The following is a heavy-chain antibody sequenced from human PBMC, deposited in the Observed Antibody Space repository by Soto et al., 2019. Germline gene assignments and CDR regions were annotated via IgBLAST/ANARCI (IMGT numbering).Heavy chain of an antibody. D-gene: IGHD3-10*01. CDR3: ARGFNAGVDY. Sequence: QVQLVQSGAEVKKPGASVKVSCKASGYSFSTLDINWVRQATGQGLEWMGWMNPNSGNTGYAQKFQGRVSMTRDTSISTAYMELSSLGSEDTAIYYCARGFNAGVDYWGQGTLVTVSS. V-gene: IGHV1-8*01. CDR2: MNPNSGNT. J-gene: IGHJ4*02. CDR1: GYSFSTLD.